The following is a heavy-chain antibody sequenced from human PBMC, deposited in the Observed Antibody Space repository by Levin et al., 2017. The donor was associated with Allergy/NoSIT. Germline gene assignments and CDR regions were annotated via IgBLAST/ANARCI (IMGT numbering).Heavy chain of an antibody. J-gene: IGHJ4*02. D-gene: IGHD2/OR15-2a*01. CDR3: ARDRREYYYSSTYSL. CDR1: GFSFSDYY. CDR2: ISGSGNTI. V-gene: IGHV3-11*01. Sequence: SGGSLRLSCAASGFSFSDYYMAWIRLAPGRGLERISYISGSGNTIYYADSVKGRFTISRDNAKKSLDLQMNSLRVEDTAVYFCARDRREYYYSSTYSLWGQGTLVTVSS.